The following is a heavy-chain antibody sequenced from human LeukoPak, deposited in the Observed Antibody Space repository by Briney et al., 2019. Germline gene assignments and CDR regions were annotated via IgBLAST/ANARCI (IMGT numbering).Heavy chain of an antibody. J-gene: IGHJ6*02. CDR2: IYDSGTT. Sequence: PSETLSLTCTVSGGSISSYYCSWIRQSPVKGLEWIGYIYDSGTTTYNPSLKSRVTMSVDTSKNQFSLRLSSVTAADTAVYYCARHIRPYGSAATSYYHGMDVWGQGTTVTVSS. CDR1: GGSISSYY. D-gene: IGHD3-10*01. CDR3: ARHIRPYGSAATSYYHGMDV. V-gene: IGHV4-59*08.